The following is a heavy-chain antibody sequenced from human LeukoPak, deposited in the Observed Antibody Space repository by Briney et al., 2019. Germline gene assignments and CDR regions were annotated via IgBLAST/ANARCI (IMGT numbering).Heavy chain of an antibody. CDR3: ARDLRDAYNYRGIGFDI. V-gene: IGHV4-39*07. Sequence: SETLSLTCTVSGGSISSHTYYWGWIRQAPGKGLEWIGSIYYSGNTYYNPSLRRRVTISVSTSKNQSSLKLTSGTTADTAVYYCARDLRDAYNYRGIGFDIWGQGTMVTVSS. CDR2: IYYSGNT. CDR1: GGSISSHTYY. J-gene: IGHJ3*02. D-gene: IGHD5-24*01.